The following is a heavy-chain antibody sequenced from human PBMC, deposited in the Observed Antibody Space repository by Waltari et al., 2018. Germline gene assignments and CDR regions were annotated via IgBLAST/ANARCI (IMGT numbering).Heavy chain of an antibody. CDR2: IKQDGSEK. J-gene: IGHJ4*02. V-gene: IGHV3-7*01. CDR3: ARDFYQATSGTVDY. D-gene: IGHD2-2*01. Sequence: EVQLVESGGGLVQPGGSLRLSCAGSGFTFSSYWMSWVRQAPGKGLEWVANIKQDGSEKYYVDSVKGRFTISRDNAKNSLYLQMNSLRAEDTAVYYCARDFYQATSGTVDYWGQGTLVTVSS. CDR1: GFTFSSYW.